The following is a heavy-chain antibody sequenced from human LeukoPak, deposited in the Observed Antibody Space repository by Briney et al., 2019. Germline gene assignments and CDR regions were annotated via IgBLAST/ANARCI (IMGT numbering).Heavy chain of an antibody. CDR3: ARGRFGPLITMVRGVFDY. CDR2: INAGNGNT. CDR1: GYTFTSYA. Sequence: ASVKVSCKASGYTFTSYAMHWVRQAPGQRLEWMGWINAGNGNTKYSQKFQGRATITRDTSASTAYMELSSLRSGDTAVCYCARGRFGPLITMVRGVFDYWGQGTLVTVSS. V-gene: IGHV1-3*01. D-gene: IGHD3-10*01. J-gene: IGHJ4*02.